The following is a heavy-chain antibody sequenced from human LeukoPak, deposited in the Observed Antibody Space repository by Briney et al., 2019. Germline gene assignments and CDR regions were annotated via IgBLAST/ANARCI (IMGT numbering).Heavy chain of an antibody. CDR2: IYHSGST. CDR3: ARNYYGGDDY. V-gene: IGHV4-4*02. D-gene: IGHD4-23*01. Sequence: PSGTLSLTCAVSGASISSSNWWSWVRQPPGKGLEWIGEIYHSGSTNYNTSLKSRVTISVDTSKNQFSLKLSSVTAADTAVYYCARNYYGGDDYWGQGTLVTVSS. J-gene: IGHJ4*02. CDR1: GASISSSNW.